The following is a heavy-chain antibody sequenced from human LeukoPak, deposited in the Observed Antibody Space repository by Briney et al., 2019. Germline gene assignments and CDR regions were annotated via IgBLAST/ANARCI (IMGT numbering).Heavy chain of an antibody. J-gene: IGHJ5*02. CDR3: AREPYSSSWYGTLSWFDP. Sequence: SETLSLTCTVSGGSISSYYWSWIRQPPGKGLEWIGYIYYSGGTNYNPSLKSRVTISVDASKNQFSLKLSSVTAADTAVYYCAREPYSSSWYGTLSWFDPWDQGTLVTVSS. CDR2: IYYSGGT. CDR1: GGSISSYY. D-gene: IGHD6-13*01. V-gene: IGHV4-59*01.